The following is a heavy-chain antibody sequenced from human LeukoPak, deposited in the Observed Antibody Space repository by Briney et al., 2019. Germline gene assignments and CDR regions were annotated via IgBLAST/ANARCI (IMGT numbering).Heavy chain of an antibody. J-gene: IGHJ4*02. CDR3: ASRKLGNDY. V-gene: IGHV4-59*01. D-gene: IGHD7-27*01. Sequence: SETLSLTCTVSGGSISNYDWSWIRQPPGKGLEWIGYISYSGSTNYNPSLKSRVTILVDTSKNQFSLRLSSVTAADTAVYYCASRKLGNDYWGQGTLVTVSS. CDR2: ISYSGST. CDR1: GGSISNYD.